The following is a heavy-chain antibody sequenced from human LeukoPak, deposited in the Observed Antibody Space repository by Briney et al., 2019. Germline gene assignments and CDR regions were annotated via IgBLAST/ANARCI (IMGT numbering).Heavy chain of an antibody. CDR2: ISYDGSNK. V-gene: IGHV3-33*05. CDR3: AKVGDYGDYGDFDY. Sequence: GGSLRLSCAASGFTFSSYGMHWVRQAPGKGLEWVAVISYDGSNKYYADSVKGRFTISRDNSKNTLYLQMNSLRAEDTAVYYCAKVGDYGDYGDFDYWGQGTLVTVSS. CDR1: GFTFSSYG. J-gene: IGHJ4*02. D-gene: IGHD4-17*01.